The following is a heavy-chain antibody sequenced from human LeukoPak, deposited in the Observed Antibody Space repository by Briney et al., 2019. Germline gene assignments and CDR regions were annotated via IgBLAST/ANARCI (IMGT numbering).Heavy chain of an antibody. J-gene: IGHJ3*01. D-gene: IGHD1-14*01. Sequence: PSETLSLTCTGSGLSISSYYWSWIRQPPGKGLEWIGYIYYSGSTNYNPSLKSRVTISVDTSKKQFSLKLSSVTAADTAVYYCARSRDRYWDAFDVWGQGTMVTVSS. V-gene: IGHV4-59*01. CDR1: GLSISSYY. CDR3: ARSRDRYWDAFDV. CDR2: IYYSGST.